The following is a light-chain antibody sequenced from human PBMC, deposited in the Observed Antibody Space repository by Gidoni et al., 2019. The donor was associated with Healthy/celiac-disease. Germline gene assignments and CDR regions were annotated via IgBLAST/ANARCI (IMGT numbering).Light chain of an antibody. J-gene: IGKJ5*01. V-gene: IGKV1-39*01. Sequence: DIQMTQAPSSLSASVGDRVTITCRASQSISSYLNWYQQKPGKAPKLLIYAASSFQSGVPSRFSGSGSGTDFTLTLSSLQPDDFATYYCQQSYSTPLTFXQXTRLEIK. CDR2: AAS. CDR1: QSISSY. CDR3: QQSYSTPLT.